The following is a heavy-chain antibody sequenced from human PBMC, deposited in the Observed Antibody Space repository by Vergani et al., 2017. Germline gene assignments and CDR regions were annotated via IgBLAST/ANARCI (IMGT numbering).Heavy chain of an antibody. CDR2: ISSSGSTI. D-gene: IGHD4-17*01. Sequence: EVQLLESGGGLVQPGGSLRLSCAASGFTFSSYAMSWVRQAPGKGLEWVSYISSSGSTIYYADSVKGRFTISRDNAKNTLYLQMNSLRAEDTAVYYCANAADYGDYYFDYWGQGTLVTVSS. CDR1: GFTFSSYA. V-gene: IGHV3-48*04. J-gene: IGHJ4*02. CDR3: ANAADYGDYYFDY.